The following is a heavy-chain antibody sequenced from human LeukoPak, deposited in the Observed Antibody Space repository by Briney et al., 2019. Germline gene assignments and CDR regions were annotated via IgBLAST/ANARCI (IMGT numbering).Heavy chain of an antibody. V-gene: IGHV1-18*01. CDR3: ARDGPGYCSSTSCYRARSYYYYGMDV. J-gene: IGHJ6*02. Sequence: ASVKVSCKASGYTFTSYGISWVRQAPGQGLEWMGWISAYNGNTNYAQKLQGRVTMTTDTSTSTAYVELRSLRSDDTAVYYCARDGPGYCSSTSCYRARSYYYYGMDVWGQGTTVTVSS. CDR2: ISAYNGNT. D-gene: IGHD2-2*02. CDR1: GYTFTSYG.